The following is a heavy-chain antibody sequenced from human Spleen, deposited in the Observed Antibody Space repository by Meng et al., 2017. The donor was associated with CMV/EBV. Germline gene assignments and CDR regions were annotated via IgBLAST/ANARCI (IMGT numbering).Heavy chain of an antibody. CDR1: GFIFSTYH. V-gene: IGHV3-30*02. CDR3: LRESTGTYRFDH. J-gene: IGHJ4*02. D-gene: IGHD3-16*01. CDR2: ISIDETTK. Sequence: GGSLRLSCAASGFIFSTYHIHWVRQAPGEGLEWVAFISIDETTKFYADSVKGRFAVSRDNSENTVYLHLNSLKAGDTAVYYCLRESTGTYRFDHWGQGTLVTVSS.